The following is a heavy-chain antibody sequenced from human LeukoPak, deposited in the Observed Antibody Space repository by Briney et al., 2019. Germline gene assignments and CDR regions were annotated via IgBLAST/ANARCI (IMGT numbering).Heavy chain of an antibody. Sequence: GGSLRLSCAASGFTVSSKDMSWVRQAPGKGLEWVAVISYDGSNKYYADSVKGRFTISRDNSKNTLYLQMNSLRAEDTAVYYCAKAEIAVAGTGGVLLSDYWGQGTLVTVSS. V-gene: IGHV3-30*18. J-gene: IGHJ4*02. CDR1: GFTVSSKD. D-gene: IGHD6-19*01. CDR2: ISYDGSNK. CDR3: AKAEIAVAGTGGVLLSDY.